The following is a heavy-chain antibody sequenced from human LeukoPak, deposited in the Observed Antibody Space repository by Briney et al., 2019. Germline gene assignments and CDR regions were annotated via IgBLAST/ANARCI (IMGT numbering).Heavy chain of an antibody. CDR1: GFTFSIYA. Sequence: GGSLRLSCAPSGFTFSIYAMSWVRQAPGEGLEWVSAISGSGGSTYYADSVKGRFTISRENSKNTLYLQMNSLRAEDTAVYYCAPLYCSSTSCTKYWGQGTLVTVSS. V-gene: IGHV3-23*01. CDR3: APLYCSSTSCTKY. D-gene: IGHD2-2*01. J-gene: IGHJ4*02. CDR2: ISGSGGST.